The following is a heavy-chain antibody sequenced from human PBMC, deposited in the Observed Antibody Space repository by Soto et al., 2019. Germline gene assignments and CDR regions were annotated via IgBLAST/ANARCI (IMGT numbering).Heavy chain of an antibody. Sequence: SETLSLTCNVSGRSMISYYWSWIRQPAGKGLEWIGRIYTGGNTNYNPSLKSRVTMSVDTSKSQFSLSLTSVTAADTAVYYCAREGDDRHFFFDSWGQGTLVTVSS. CDR3: AREGDDRHFFFDS. V-gene: IGHV4-4*07. J-gene: IGHJ4*02. CDR1: GRSMISYY. D-gene: IGHD3-3*02. CDR2: IYTGGNT.